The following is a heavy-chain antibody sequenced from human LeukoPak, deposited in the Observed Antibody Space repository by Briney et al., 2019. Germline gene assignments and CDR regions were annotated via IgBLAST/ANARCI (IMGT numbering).Heavy chain of an antibody. CDR2: IGGDGRT. J-gene: IGHJ4*02. CDR3: ATDCSSNRCYSL. D-gene: IGHD2-2*01. Sequence: PGGSLRLSCAVSGFTFNDYAMNWVRQSPGKGLEWVSFIGGDGRTYYADSVKGRFTISRDNSRNSLYLQMNGLRLGDTALYYCATDCSSNRCYSLWSQGTLVTVSS. CDR1: GFTFNDYA. V-gene: IGHV3-43*02.